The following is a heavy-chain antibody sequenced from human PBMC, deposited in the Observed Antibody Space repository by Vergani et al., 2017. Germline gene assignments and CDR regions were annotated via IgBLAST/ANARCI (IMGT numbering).Heavy chain of an antibody. V-gene: IGHV3-33*01. D-gene: IGHD1-20*01. CDR1: GFTFSSYG. J-gene: IGHJ3*02. Sequence: QVQLVESGGGVVQPGRSLRLSCAASGFTFSSYGMHWVRQAPGKGLEWVAVIWYDGSNKYYADSVKGRFTISRDNTKNTLYLQMNGLRAEDTAVYYCARDKKYNWNDRDAFDIWGQGTMVTVSS. CDR2: IWYDGSNK. CDR3: ARDKKYNWNDRDAFDI.